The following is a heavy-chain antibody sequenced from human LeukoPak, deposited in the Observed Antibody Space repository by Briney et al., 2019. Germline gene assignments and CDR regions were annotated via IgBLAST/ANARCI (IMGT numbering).Heavy chain of an antibody. CDR3: ARGVVYAGPRVFYYYYMDV. V-gene: IGHV4-4*07. CDR1: GGSISSYY. Sequence: PSETLSLTCTVSGGSISSYYCSWIRQPAGKGLEWIGRIYTSGSTNYNPSLKSRVTMSVDTSKNQFSLKLSSVTAADTAVYYCARGVVYAGPRVFYYYYMDVWGKGTTVTVSS. J-gene: IGHJ6*03. D-gene: IGHD2-8*02. CDR2: IYTSGST.